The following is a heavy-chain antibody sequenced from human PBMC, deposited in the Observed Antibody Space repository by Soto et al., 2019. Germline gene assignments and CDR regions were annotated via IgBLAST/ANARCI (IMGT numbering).Heavy chain of an antibody. CDR2: TYYRSKWYN. CDR3: ASGRFRGYDFNSYYYYGMDV. Sequence: SQTLSLTCAISGDSVSSNSAAWNWIRQSPSRGLEWLGRTYYRSKWYNDYAVSVKSRITINPDTSKNQFSLQLNSVTPEDTAVYYCASGRFRGYDFNSYYYYGMDVWGQGTTVTVSS. J-gene: IGHJ6*02. D-gene: IGHD5-12*01. V-gene: IGHV6-1*01. CDR1: GDSVSSNSAA.